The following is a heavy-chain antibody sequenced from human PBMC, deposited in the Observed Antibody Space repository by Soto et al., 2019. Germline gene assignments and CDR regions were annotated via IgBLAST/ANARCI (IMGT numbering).Heavy chain of an antibody. CDR3: AREIYDSSGYYPDAFDI. Sequence: SLTCTVSGSAISSGGYYWSGSRQHPGKGLEWIGYIYYSGSTYYNPSLKSRVTISVDTSKNQFSLKLSSVTAADTAVYYCAREIYDSSGYYPDAFDIWGQGTMVTVSS. CDR2: IYYSGST. D-gene: IGHD3-22*01. V-gene: IGHV4-31*03. J-gene: IGHJ3*02. CDR1: GSAISSGGYY.